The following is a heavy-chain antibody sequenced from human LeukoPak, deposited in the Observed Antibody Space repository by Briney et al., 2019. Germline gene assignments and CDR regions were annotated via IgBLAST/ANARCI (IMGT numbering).Heavy chain of an antibody. V-gene: IGHV3-15*01. CDR2: IRSEPDGGTT. J-gene: IGHJ5*02. D-gene: IGHD6-19*01. CDR3: TTDTPKILSTGYYSWFDP. Sequence: GGSLRLSCAASGFTFSNAWMSWVRQAPGKGLEWVGRIRSEPDGGTTDYAAPVKGRFTMSRDDSKNTLYLQMNSLKTEDTAVYYCTTDTPKILSTGYYSWFDPWGQGTLVTVSS. CDR1: GFTFSNAW.